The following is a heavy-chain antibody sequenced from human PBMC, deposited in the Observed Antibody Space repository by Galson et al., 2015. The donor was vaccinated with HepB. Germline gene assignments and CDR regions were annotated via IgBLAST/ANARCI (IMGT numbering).Heavy chain of an antibody. CDR1: GYTFTGYY. Sequence: SVKVSCKASGYTFTGYYIHWVRQAPGQGLEWMGWISPDSGGTNYASKFPGRVTMTRDTSISTVYMELSTLRSDDTAVYYCARHLGSGYNWNDIWFDPWGQGTLVTVSS. J-gene: IGHJ5*02. V-gene: IGHV1-2*02. CDR2: ISPDSGGT. CDR3: ARHLGSGYNWNDIWFDP. D-gene: IGHD1-1*01.